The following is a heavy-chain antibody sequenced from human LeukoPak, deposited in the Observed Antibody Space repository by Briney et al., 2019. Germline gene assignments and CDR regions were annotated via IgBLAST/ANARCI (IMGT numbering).Heavy chain of an antibody. J-gene: IGHJ4*02. CDR1: GFTFSSYW. V-gene: IGHV3-74*01. CDR2: INTDGNST. CDR3: ARDDDWNYEDY. D-gene: IGHD1-7*01. Sequence: GGSLRLSCAASGFTFSSYWMHWVRQAPGKGLVWVSRINTDGNSTSYADSVKGRFTISRDNTKNTLYLQMNSLRVEDTAEYYCARDDDWNYEDYWGQGTLVTVSS.